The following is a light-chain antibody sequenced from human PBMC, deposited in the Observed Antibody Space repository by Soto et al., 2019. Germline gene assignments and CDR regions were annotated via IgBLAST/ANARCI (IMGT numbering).Light chain of an antibody. CDR2: DAS. CDR1: RSVSSY. Sequence: PGASAPLSCRATRSVSSYLAWYQQKPGQAPRLLIYDASSRPTDIPARFSGSGSGTDFTLTISSLEPEDFAIYYCQQRSNWPIPFGQGTLLEIK. J-gene: IGKJ5*01. V-gene: IGKV3-11*01. CDR3: QQRSNWPIP.